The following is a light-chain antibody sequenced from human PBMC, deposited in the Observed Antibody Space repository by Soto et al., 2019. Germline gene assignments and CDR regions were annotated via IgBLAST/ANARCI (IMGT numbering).Light chain of an antibody. CDR1: QGISSY. V-gene: IGKV1-8*01. J-gene: IGKJ1*01. CDR2: KAS. Sequence: AIRMTQSPSSFSASTGDRVTITCRASQGISSYLAWYQQKPGKAPKLLIYKASTLKSGVPSRFSGSGSGTDFTLTISCLQSEDFATYYCQQYYSFPPVFGQGTKVDIK. CDR3: QQYYSFPPV.